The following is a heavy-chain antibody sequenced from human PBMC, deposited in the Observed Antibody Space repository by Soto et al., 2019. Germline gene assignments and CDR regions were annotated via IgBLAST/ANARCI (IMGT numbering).Heavy chain of an antibody. Sequence: SETLSLTCAVSGGSISSGGYSWSWIRQPPGKGLEWIGYIYHSGSTYYNPSLKSRVTISVDRSKNQFSLKLSSVTAADTAVYYCASDYYGVGWFDPWGQGTLVTVSS. CDR3: ASDYYGVGWFDP. CDR1: GGSISSGGYS. CDR2: IYHSGST. V-gene: IGHV4-30-2*01. D-gene: IGHD3-22*01. J-gene: IGHJ5*02.